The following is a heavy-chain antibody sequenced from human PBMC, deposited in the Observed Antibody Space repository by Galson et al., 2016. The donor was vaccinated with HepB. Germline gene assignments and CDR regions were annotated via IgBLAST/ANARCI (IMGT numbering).Heavy chain of an antibody. V-gene: IGHV3-53*01. J-gene: IGHJ5*01. CDR2: VYSGGAT. CDR1: GFIVSSHY. CDR3: ARDPGRIAAAGHFDS. Sequence: SLRLSCAGSGFIVSSHYMNWVRQPPGKGLEWVAIVYSGGATYYADSVKGRFTISRDNPKNTLYLQMNSLRGEDTAVYYCARDPGRIAAAGHFDSWGQGTLVTVSS. D-gene: IGHD6-13*01.